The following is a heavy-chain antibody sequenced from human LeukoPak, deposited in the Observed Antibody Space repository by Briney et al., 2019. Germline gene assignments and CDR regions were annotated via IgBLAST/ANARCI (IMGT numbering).Heavy chain of an antibody. J-gene: IGHJ1*01. V-gene: IGHV1-69*04. CDR2: IIPILGIA. CDR1: GSTCSSYA. CDR3: ARDRYYYDSSGYYPLEGFQH. Sequence: SVKFLCKASGSTCSSYAISWVRQAPGQGLEWMGRIIPILGIANYAQKFQGRVTITADKSTSTAYMELSSLRAEDTAVYYCARDRYYYDSSGYYPLEGFQHWGQGTLVTVSS. D-gene: IGHD3-22*01.